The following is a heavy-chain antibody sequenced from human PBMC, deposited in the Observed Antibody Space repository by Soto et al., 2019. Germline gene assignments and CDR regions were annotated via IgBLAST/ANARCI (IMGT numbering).Heavy chain of an antibody. J-gene: IGHJ3*02. V-gene: IGHV3-7*01. Sequence: GGSLRLSCAASGFTFSSYWMSWFRQAPGKGLEWVANIKQDGSEKYYVDSVKGRFTISRDNAKNSLYLQMNSLRAEDTAVYYCARDYRGLVYSSSPDAFDIWGQGTMVTVSS. CDR2: IKQDGSEK. D-gene: IGHD6-6*01. CDR1: GFTFSSYW. CDR3: ARDYRGLVYSSSPDAFDI.